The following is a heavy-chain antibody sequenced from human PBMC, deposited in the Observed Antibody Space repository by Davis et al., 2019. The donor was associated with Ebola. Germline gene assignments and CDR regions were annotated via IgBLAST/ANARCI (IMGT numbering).Heavy chain of an antibody. CDR2: INWNGGSS. V-gene: IGHV3-20*01. CDR1: GFSFSSYW. CDR3: ARVNAVTGYTRFDL. J-gene: IGHJ5*02. D-gene: IGHD3-9*01. Sequence: GGSLRLSCAASGFSFSSYWMTWVRHAPGKGLEWISGINWNGGSSGYADSVKGRFTISRDNAKNSLYLQMNSLRAEDTAFYHCARVNAVTGYTRFDLWGQGTLVTVSS.